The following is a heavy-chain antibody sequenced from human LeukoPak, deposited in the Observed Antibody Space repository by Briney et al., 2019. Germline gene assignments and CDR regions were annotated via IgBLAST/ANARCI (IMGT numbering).Heavy chain of an antibody. Sequence: GGSLRLSCAASGFTFSSYWMHWVRQAPGGGLVWVSRINTDGSSTYYADSVKGRFTISRDNSKDTLYLQMNNLRAEDSAVYYCAKDLSGYGPYWYFDLWGRGTLVTVSS. J-gene: IGHJ2*01. CDR3: AKDLSGYGPYWYFDL. CDR2: INTDGSST. D-gene: IGHD6-25*01. CDR1: GFTFSSYW. V-gene: IGHV3-74*01.